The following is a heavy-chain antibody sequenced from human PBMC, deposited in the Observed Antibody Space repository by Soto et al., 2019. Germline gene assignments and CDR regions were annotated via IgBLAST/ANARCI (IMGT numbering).Heavy chain of an antibody. J-gene: IGHJ5*02. V-gene: IGHV1-18*01. CDR3: ARIVGADRRWFDP. CDR1: GYTFTNYG. Sequence: ASVKVSCKASGYTFTNYGITWVRQAPGQGLEWMGWISAYNGNTNYAQKLQGRVTMTTDTSTSTAYMELKSLRSDDTAVYYCARIVGADRRWFDPWGQGTLVTVSS. CDR2: ISAYNGNT. D-gene: IGHD1-26*01.